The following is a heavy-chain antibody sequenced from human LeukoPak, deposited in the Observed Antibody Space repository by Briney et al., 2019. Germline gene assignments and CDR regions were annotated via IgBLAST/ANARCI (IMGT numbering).Heavy chain of an antibody. CDR1: GGSISSYY. CDR3: ARHPHPGAPTPYYYYGMDV. V-gene: IGHV4-59*08. CDR2: IYYSGST. J-gene: IGHJ6*02. D-gene: IGHD1-26*01. Sequence: PSEALSLTCTVSGGSISSYYWSWIRQPPGKGLEWIGYIYYSGSTNYNPSLKSRVTIPVDTSKNQFSLKLSSVTAADTAVYYCARHPHPGAPTPYYYYGMDVWGQGPRSPSP.